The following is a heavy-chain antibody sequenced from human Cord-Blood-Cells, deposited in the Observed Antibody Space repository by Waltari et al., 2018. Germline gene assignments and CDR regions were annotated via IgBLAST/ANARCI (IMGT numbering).Heavy chain of an antibody. D-gene: IGHD3-10*01. CDR1: GGTFSSYA. Sequence: VQLVQSGAEVKKPGSSVKVSCKASGGTFSSYAINWVRQAPGQGLEWMGGIIPILGIANYAQKFQGRVTITADKSTSTAYMELSSLRSEDTAVYYCASRPYYYGSGSYYWFDPWGQGTLVTVSS. V-gene: IGHV1-69*10. CDR3: ASRPYYYGSGSYYWFDP. CDR2: IIPILGIA. J-gene: IGHJ5*02.